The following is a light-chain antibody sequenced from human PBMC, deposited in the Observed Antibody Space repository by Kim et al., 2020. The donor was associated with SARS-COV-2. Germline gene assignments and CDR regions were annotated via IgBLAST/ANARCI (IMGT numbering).Light chain of an antibody. Sequence: SYELTQPPSVSVAPGQTAKVPCETNNIGSKSVNWYQQKPGQAPVVVIYYDTDRPSGIPERFSGSNSENTATLTISTVEAGDEADYYCQVWDTGSDHPVFG. CDR1: NIGSKS. CDR3: QVWDTGSDHPV. V-gene: IGLV3-21*04. J-gene: IGLJ3*02. CDR2: YDT.